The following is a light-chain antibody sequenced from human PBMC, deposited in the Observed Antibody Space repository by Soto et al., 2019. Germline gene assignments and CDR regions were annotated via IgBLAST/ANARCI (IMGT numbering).Light chain of an antibody. V-gene: IGKV3-20*01. Sequence: EIVLTQSPGTLSLSPGERATLSCRASQSVSSSYLAWYQQKPGQAPRLLIYGASSRATGIPDRFSGSGSGNDFTLTISRLEPEDFAMYYCQQYGRSPLVTFGQGTRLEIK. CDR3: QQYGRSPLVT. J-gene: IGKJ5*01. CDR2: GAS. CDR1: QSVSSSY.